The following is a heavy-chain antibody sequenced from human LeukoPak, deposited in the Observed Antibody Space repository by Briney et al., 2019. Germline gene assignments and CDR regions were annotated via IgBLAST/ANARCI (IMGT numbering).Heavy chain of an antibody. CDR1: GFIFSSYR. CDR2: ISGSGGST. CDR3: AKGSGYYPEGSDY. V-gene: IGHV3-23*01. D-gene: IGHD3-22*01. Sequence: GGSLRLSCAASGFIFSSYRMSWVRQAPGKGLEWVSGISGSGGSTYYADSVKGRFTISRDNSKNTLYLQMNNLRAEDTAVYYCAKGSGYYPEGSDYWGQGTLVTVSS. J-gene: IGHJ4*02.